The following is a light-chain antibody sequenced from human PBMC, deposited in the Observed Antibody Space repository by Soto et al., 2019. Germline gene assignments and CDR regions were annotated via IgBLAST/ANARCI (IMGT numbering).Light chain of an antibody. CDR1: QDISDY. Sequence: DIQMTQSPSSLSASVGDRVTITCQASQDISDYLNWYQQKPGKVPKLLIYDASNLETGVPSRFSGSGSGTDFTFTISSLQPEDIATYYCQQYDNLPITFGQETRLEIK. J-gene: IGKJ5*01. CDR3: QQYDNLPIT. V-gene: IGKV1-33*01. CDR2: DAS.